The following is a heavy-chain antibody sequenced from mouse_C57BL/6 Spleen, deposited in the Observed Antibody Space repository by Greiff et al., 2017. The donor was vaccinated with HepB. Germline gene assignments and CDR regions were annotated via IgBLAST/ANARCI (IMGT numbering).Heavy chain of an antibody. D-gene: IGHD1-1*02. V-gene: IGHV1-59*01. Sequence: QVQLQQPGAELVRPGTSVKLSCKASGYTFTSYWMHWVKQRPGQGLEWIGVIDPSDSYTNYNQKFKGKATLTVDTSSSTAYMQLSSLTSEDSAVYYCARGEVATPLDYWGQGTTLTVSS. J-gene: IGHJ2*01. CDR1: GYTFTSYW. CDR2: IDPSDSYT. CDR3: ARGEVATPLDY.